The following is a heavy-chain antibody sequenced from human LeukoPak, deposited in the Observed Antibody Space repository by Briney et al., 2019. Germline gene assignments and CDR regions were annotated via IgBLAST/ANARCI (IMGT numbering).Heavy chain of an antibody. V-gene: IGHV3-9*01. CDR3: AKDRRSTWTGGYFDY. Sequence: HPGRTLRLSCAASGFTFDNYAMHWVRQAPGKGLEWVSGISWNSGTIGYADSVKGRFSTSRDNAKNSLYLQMNSLRAEDTALYYCAKDRRSTWTGGYFDYWGQGTLATVSS. CDR2: ISWNSGTI. D-gene: IGHD6-13*01. J-gene: IGHJ4*02. CDR1: GFTFDNYA.